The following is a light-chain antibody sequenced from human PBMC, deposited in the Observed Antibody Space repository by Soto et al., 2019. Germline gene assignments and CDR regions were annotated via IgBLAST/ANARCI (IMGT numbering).Light chain of an antibody. Sequence: DNQMTQSPSSLSASVGARVTITCRASQSVTNYLHWYQKKPGKAPELLIYAASSLQSGVPSRFSGSGSGTDFTLTITSLQPEDFATYYCQQSYRSITFGQGTRLEIK. CDR3: QQSYRSIT. J-gene: IGKJ5*01. V-gene: IGKV1-39*01. CDR1: QSVTNY. CDR2: AAS.